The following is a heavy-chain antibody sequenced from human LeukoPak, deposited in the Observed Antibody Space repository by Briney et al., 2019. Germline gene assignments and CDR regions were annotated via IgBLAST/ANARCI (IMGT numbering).Heavy chain of an antibody. Sequence: PSETVSLSCSVSGDSLSSYYWSWIRQPPGKTLEWLGYIFYSANLKYNPSLKCRVTMSRDTSKNQVSLKLTSVTAADTAIYYCTGHGALGYSYGSVSEYNGMDVWGQGTAVTVSS. J-gene: IGHJ6*02. CDR2: IFYSANL. CDR1: GDSLSSYY. CDR3: TGHGALGYSYGSVSEYNGMDV. V-gene: IGHV4-59*08. D-gene: IGHD5-18*01.